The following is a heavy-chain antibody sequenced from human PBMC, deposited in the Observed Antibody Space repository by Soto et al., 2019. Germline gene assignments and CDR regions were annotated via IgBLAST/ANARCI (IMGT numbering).Heavy chain of an antibody. CDR3: ARAGVRGDCSCCSCYSHYYYYYRIDV. D-gene: IGHD2-15*01. Sequence: SETLSVTWAVSGGSMSRGGYSWSWIRQQPGKGLEWIGYIYHSGSTYYNPSLKSRVTISVDRSKNQFSLKLSSVTAADTAEDYCARAGVRGDCSCCSCYSHYYYYYRIDVWGQRTTVTVSS. J-gene: IGHJ6*02. CDR1: GGSMSRGGYS. CDR2: IYHSGST. V-gene: IGHV4-30-2*01.